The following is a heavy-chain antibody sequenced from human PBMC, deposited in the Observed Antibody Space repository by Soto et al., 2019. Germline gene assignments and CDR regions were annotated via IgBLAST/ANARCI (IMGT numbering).Heavy chain of an antibody. CDR1: GFTFSSYA. CDR3: AKGGAMYSSSPLDY. J-gene: IGHJ4*02. CDR2: VRGNGGNT. D-gene: IGHD6-13*01. Sequence: EVQLLESGGGLVQPGGSLRLSCAASGFTFSSYAMSWVRQAPGKGLEWVSAVRGNGGNTYYADSLKGRFTVSRDNSKNTLYLQMSRLRVEDTAIYYCAKGGAMYSSSPLDYWGQGTLVTVSS. V-gene: IGHV3-23*01.